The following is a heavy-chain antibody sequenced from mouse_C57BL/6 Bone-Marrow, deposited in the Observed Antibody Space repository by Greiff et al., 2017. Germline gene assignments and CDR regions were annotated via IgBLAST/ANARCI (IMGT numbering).Heavy chain of an antibody. CDR3: ARKKGYDYLYYFDY. CDR1: GYTFTDHT. D-gene: IGHD2-4*01. V-gene: IGHV1-78*01. CDR2: IYPRDGST. Sequence: QVQLQQSDAELVKPGASVKISCKVSGYTFTDHTIHWLKQRPEQGLEWIGYIYPRDGSTKYNEKFKGKATLTADKSSNTAYMQLNSLTSEDSAVYFCARKKGYDYLYYFDYWGQGTTLTVSS. J-gene: IGHJ2*01.